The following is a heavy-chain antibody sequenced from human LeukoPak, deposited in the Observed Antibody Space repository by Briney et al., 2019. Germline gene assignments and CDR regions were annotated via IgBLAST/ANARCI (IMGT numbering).Heavy chain of an antibody. J-gene: IGHJ4*02. CDR1: GITVSVNY. CDR3: ASGQFWSGYYYDY. Sequence: GGSLRLSCAVSGITVSVNYMNWVRQAPGKGLVWVSRIHSDGSSTSYADSVKGRFTISRDNAKNTLYLQMNSLRAEDTAVYYCASGQFWSGYYYDYWGQGTLVTVSS. D-gene: IGHD3-3*01. V-gene: IGHV3-74*01. CDR2: IHSDGSST.